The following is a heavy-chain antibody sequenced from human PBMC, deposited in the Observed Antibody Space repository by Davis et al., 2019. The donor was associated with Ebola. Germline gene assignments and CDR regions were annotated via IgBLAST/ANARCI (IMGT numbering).Heavy chain of an antibody. Sequence: PGGSLRLSCAGSGFTFNKAWMNWVRRAPGKGLEWVGRIKDKSHGEPTDYAAPVEGRFTISRDDSQNMVYLQMGSLKTEDTAVYYCARDPIISLIVPSYGMDVWGPGTTVTVPS. CDR2: IKDKSHGEPT. CDR1: GFTFNKAW. J-gene: IGHJ6*02. CDR3: ARDPIISLIVPSYGMDV. D-gene: IGHD3-16*02. V-gene: IGHV3-15*07.